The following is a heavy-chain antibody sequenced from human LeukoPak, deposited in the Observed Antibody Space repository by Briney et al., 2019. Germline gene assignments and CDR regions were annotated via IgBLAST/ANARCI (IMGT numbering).Heavy chain of an antibody. CDR3: AIYGSGSSHYYYYMDV. V-gene: IGHV3-7*03. D-gene: IGHD3-10*01. Sequence: PGGSLRLSCAASGFTFSSYWMSWVRQAPGKGLEWVANIKQDGSEKYYVDSVKGRFTISRDNSKNTLYLQMNSLRAEDTAVYYCAIYGSGSSHYYYYMDVWGKGTTVTVSS. CDR1: GFTFSSYW. J-gene: IGHJ6*03. CDR2: IKQDGSEK.